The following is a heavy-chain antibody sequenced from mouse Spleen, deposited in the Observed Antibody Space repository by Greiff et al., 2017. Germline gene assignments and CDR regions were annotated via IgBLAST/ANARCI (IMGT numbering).Heavy chain of an antibody. CDR2: IYPRSGNT. J-gene: IGHJ2*01. CDR1: GYTFTSYG. Sequence: VKLVESGAELARPGASVKLSCKASGYTFTSYGISWVKQRTGQGLEWIGEIYPRSGNTYYNEKFKGKATLTVDKSSSTAYMELRSLTSEDSAVYFCARRGDYRDYWGQGTTLTVSS. V-gene: IGHV1-81*01. D-gene: IGHD5-5*01. CDR3: ARRGDYRDY.